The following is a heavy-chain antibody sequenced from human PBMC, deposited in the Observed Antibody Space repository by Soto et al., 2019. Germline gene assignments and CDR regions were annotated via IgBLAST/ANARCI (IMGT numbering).Heavy chain of an antibody. V-gene: IGHV4-39*07. CDR1: GGSISSSSYY. D-gene: IGHD3-22*01. CDR2: IYYSGST. CDR3: ARSYDSSGYPSLYYFDY. J-gene: IGHJ4*02. Sequence: PSETLSLTCTVSGGSISSSSYYWGWIRQPPGKGLEWIGSIYYSGSTYYNPSLKSRVTISVDTSKNQFSLKLSSVTAADTAVYYCARSYDSSGYPSLYYFDYWGKGTMVTVSS.